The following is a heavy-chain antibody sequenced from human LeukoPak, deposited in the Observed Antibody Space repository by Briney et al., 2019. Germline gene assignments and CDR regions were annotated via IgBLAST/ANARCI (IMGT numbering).Heavy chain of an antibody. J-gene: IGHJ3*02. V-gene: IGHV3-23*01. CDR2: ISGRGGST. CDR1: RFTFSSYG. D-gene: IGHD3-3*01. Sequence: VTLSLYCAASRFTFSSYGLIWLPPAPAQGLEWVSAISGRGGSTYYAGSVKGRLTITRDNSKNTLYLQMNSLRAEDTAVYYCAKDLRSGHQGAFDIWGQGTMVTVSS. CDR3: AKDLRSGHQGAFDI.